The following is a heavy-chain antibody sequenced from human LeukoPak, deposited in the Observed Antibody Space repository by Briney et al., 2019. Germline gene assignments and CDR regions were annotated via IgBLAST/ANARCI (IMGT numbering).Heavy chain of an antibody. Sequence: GASVKVSCKASGYTFTSYAISWVRQAPGQGLEWMGRIIPILGIANYAQKFQGRVTITADKSTSTAYMELSSLRSEDTAVYYCAGDLYGSGSYMPSYWGQGTLVTVSS. D-gene: IGHD3-10*01. CDR3: AGDLYGSGSYMPSY. CDR2: IIPILGIA. J-gene: IGHJ4*02. CDR1: GYTFTSYA. V-gene: IGHV1-69*04.